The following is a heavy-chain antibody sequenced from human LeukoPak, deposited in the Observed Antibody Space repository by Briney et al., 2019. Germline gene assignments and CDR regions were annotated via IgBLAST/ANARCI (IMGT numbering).Heavy chain of an antibody. V-gene: IGHV1-2*02. CDR3: ARDPGDILVVPGRGGYYYYYMDV. D-gene: IGHD2-2*01. CDR2: INPNSGGT. Sequence: ASVKVSCKASGYTFTGYYMHWVRQAPGQGLEWMGWINPNSGGTNYAQKFQGRVTMTRDTSISTAYMELSRLRSDDTAVYYCARDPGDILVVPGRGGYYYYYMDVWGKGTTVTVSS. CDR1: GYTFTGYY. J-gene: IGHJ6*03.